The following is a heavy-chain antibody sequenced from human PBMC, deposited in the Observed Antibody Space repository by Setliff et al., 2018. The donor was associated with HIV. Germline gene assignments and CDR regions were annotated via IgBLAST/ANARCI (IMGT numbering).Heavy chain of an antibody. Sequence: SETLSLTCTVSGGSLNTGTYYWSWIRQPAGKGLEWIGHIYVTEDTDYNPSLKSRVTISVDSSKNQFSLNLFSVTAADTAVYYCARPRRVRSRAWYWFDIWGQGTLVTVSS. CDR3: ARPRRVRSRAWYWFDI. CDR1: GGSLNTGTYY. CDR2: IYVTEDT. V-gene: IGHV4-61*09. J-gene: IGHJ5*02. D-gene: IGHD6-19*01.